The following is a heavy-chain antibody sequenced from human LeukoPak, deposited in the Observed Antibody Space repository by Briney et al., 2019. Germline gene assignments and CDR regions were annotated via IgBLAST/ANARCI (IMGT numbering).Heavy chain of an antibody. V-gene: IGHV1-18*01. CDR2: ISAYNGNT. CDR1: GYTFTSYG. D-gene: IGHD3-3*01. J-gene: IGHJ5*02. CDR3: ARGSIGYDFWSGSRGIGWFDP. Sequence: GASVKDSCKASGYTFTSYGISWVRQAPGQGLEWMGWISAYNGNTNYAQKLQGRVTMTTDTSTSTAYMELRSLRSDDTAVYYCARGSIGYDFWSGSRGIGWFDPWGQGTLVTVSS.